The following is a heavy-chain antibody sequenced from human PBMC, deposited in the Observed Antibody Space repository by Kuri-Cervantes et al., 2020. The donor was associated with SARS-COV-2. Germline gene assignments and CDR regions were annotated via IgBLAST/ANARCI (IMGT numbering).Heavy chain of an antibody. CDR2: IYYSGST. V-gene: IGHV4-39*07. CDR3: ARGGAIVVVPAAILTHYGMDV. J-gene: IGHJ6*02. CDR1: GGSISSSSYY. D-gene: IGHD2-2*02. Sequence: GSLRLSCTVSGGSISSSSYYWGWIRQPPGKGLEWIGSIYYSGSTYYNPSLKSRVTISVDTSKNQFSLKLSSVTAADTAVYYCARGGAIVVVPAAILTHYGMDVWGQGTMVTVSS.